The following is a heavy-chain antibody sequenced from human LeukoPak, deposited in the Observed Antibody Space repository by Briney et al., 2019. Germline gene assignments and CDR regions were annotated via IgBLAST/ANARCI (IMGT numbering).Heavy chain of an antibody. CDR2: ISYSVNA. D-gene: IGHD5-12*01. Sequence: SETLSLTCTVSGGSISSYYWSWIRHPPGKGLEWIGYISYSVNANYNPSLKSRVTMSVDTSKNQFSLMLSSMTAADTAVYYCARHGGGYDYDNWGQGTLVTVSS. CDR3: ARHGGGYDYDN. CDR1: GGSISSYY. J-gene: IGHJ4*02. V-gene: IGHV4-59*08.